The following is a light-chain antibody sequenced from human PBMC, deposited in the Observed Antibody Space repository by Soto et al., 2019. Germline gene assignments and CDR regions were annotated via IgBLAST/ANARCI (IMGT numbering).Light chain of an antibody. V-gene: IGKV2-30*01. Sequence: DVVMTQSPLSLPVTLGQPASISCRSSQSLVYSDGNTYLHWFQQRPGQSPRRLIYKVSNRDSGVPDRFSGSGSGTDFTLKISMVEAEDVGVYYCMQSIHWPWTFGQGTKVEIK. J-gene: IGKJ1*01. CDR1: QSLVYSDGNTY. CDR3: MQSIHWPWT. CDR2: KVS.